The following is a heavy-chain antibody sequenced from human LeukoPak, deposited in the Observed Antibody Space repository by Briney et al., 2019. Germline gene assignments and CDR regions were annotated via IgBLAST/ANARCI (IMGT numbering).Heavy chain of an antibody. V-gene: IGHV4-34*01. D-gene: IGHD2-2*01. CDR1: GGSFSGYY. CDR3: ARDVGYCSSTSCRPPYYYYMDV. CDR2: INHSGST. J-gene: IGHJ6*03. Sequence: SETLSLTCAVYGGSFSGYYWSWIRQPPGKGLEWIGEINHSGSTNYNPSLKSRVTISVDTSKNQFSLKLSSVTAADTAVYYCARDVGYCSSTSCRPPYYYYMDVWGKGTTVTVSS.